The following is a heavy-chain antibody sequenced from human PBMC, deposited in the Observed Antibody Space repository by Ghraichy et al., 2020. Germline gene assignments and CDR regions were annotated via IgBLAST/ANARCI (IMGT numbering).Heavy chain of an antibody. D-gene: IGHD3-10*01. CDR3: ARPPSDYGSGRDAFDI. CDR2: VYSLAST. V-gene: IGHV4-39*01. CDR1: GGSISSSSDF. J-gene: IGHJ3*02. Sequence: SETLSLTCTVSGGSISSSSDFWSWIRQPPGKGLEWIGTVYSLASTYFNPSLKSRATISVESSKSQFSLKPRSVTAADTAVYYCARPPSDYGSGRDAFDIWGQGTMVTVSS.